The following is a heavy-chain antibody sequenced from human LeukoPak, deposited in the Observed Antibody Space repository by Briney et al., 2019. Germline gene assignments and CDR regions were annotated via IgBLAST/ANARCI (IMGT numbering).Heavy chain of an antibody. J-gene: IGHJ4*02. CDR3: AVGLYDSSGYYYPDY. CDR1: GGTFSSYA. D-gene: IGHD3-22*01. V-gene: IGHV1-69*13. Sequence: SVKVSCKASGGTFSSYAISWVRQAPAQGLQWMGGIIPIFGTANYAQKFQGRVTITADESTSTAYMELSSLRSEDTAVYYCAVGLYDSSGYYYPDYWGQGTLVTVSS. CDR2: IIPIFGTA.